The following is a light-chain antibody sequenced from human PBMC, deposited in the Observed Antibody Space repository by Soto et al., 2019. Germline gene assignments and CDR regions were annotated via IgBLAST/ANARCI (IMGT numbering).Light chain of an antibody. V-gene: IGKV3-20*01. Sequence: EIVLTQSPGTLSLSPGERATLSCRASQSVSSSYSAWYRQRPGQAPRLLIYGASIRATGIPDRFSGSGSGTDFTLTISRLEPEDFAVYYCQQFGSSPSFGPGTTVDI. CDR3: QQFGSSPS. CDR2: GAS. J-gene: IGKJ3*01. CDR1: QSVSSSY.